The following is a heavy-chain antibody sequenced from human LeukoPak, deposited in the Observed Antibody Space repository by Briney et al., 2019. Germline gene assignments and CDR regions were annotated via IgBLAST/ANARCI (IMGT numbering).Heavy chain of an antibody. V-gene: IGHV3-66*01. J-gene: IGHJ4*02. CDR3: ARDGSYCSGGSCYSPFDY. D-gene: IGHD2-15*01. CDR2: IYTGGST. CDR1: GFTVSSNY. Sequence: PGGSLRLSCAASGFTVSSNYMSWVRQAPGKGLEWVSVIYTGGSTYYADSVKGRFTISRDNSKNTLYLHMNSLRVEDTAVYYCARDGSYCSGGSCYSPFDYWGQGTLVTVSS.